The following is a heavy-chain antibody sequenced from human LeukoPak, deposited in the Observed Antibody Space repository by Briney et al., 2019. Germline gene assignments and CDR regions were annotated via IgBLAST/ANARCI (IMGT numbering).Heavy chain of an antibody. Sequence: PSETLSLTCTVSGGSISSGSYYWSWIRQPAGKGLEWIGRIYTSGSTNYNPSLKSRVTISVDTSKNQFSLKLSSVTAADTAIYFCARRGDSGWNFDNWGQGVLVTVSS. CDR1: GGSISSGSYY. CDR3: ARRGDSGWNFDN. V-gene: IGHV4-61*02. D-gene: IGHD6-19*01. J-gene: IGHJ4*02. CDR2: IYTSGST.